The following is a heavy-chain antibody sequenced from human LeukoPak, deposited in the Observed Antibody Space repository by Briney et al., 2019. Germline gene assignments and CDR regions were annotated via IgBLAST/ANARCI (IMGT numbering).Heavy chain of an antibody. CDR1: GFTVSSNY. J-gene: IGHJ4*02. CDR2: IYSGGST. CDR3: ARDSSGWYWVPDFDY. D-gene: IGHD6-19*01. V-gene: IGHV3-66*01. Sequence: PGGSLRLSCAASGFTVSSNYMSWVRQAPGKGLEWVSVIYSGGSTYYADSVKGRFTISRDNSKNTLYLQMNSLRAEDTAVYYCARDSSGWYWVPDFDYWGQGTLVTVSS.